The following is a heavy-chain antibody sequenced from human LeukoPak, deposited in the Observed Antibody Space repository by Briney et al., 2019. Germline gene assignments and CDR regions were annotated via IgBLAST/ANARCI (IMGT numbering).Heavy chain of an antibody. Sequence: SVKVSCKASAGTFSSYAISWVRQAPGQGLEWMGRIIPIFGTANYAQRFQVRVTITTDESTSTAYMDLSRLSSEDTAVYYCASYDSSGYYRHDGYFDLWGRGTLVTVSS. CDR2: IIPIFGTA. CDR1: AGTFSSYA. CDR3: ASYDSSGYYRHDGYFDL. D-gene: IGHD3-22*01. V-gene: IGHV1-69*05. J-gene: IGHJ2*01.